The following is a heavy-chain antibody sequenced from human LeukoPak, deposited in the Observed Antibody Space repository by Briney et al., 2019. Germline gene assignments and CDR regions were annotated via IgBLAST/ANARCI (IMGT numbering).Heavy chain of an antibody. D-gene: IGHD3-3*01. V-gene: IGHV3-23*01. CDR2: ISGSGGST. Sequence: GGSLRLSCAASGFTFSSYAMSWVRQAPGKGLEWVSAISGSGGSTYYADSVKGRLTISRDNSKNTLYLQMNGLRAEDTAVYYCAKDQTYVLRFLEWLLSPDYWGQGTLVTVSS. CDR1: GFTFSSYA. CDR3: AKDQTYVLRFLEWLLSPDY. J-gene: IGHJ4*02.